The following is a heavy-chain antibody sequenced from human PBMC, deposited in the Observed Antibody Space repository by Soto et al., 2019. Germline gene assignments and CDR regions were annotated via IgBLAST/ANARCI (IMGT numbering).Heavy chain of an antibody. Sequence: SETLSLTCAVSGGAFSCYDLSWVRQPPGKGLEWIGEINHSGSTNYNPSLRSRVTISVDTSKNQFSLKLSSVTAADTAVYYCASSSEYSGSDIDYWGQGTLVTVSS. CDR2: INHSGST. CDR1: GGAFSCYD. J-gene: IGHJ4*02. V-gene: IGHV4-34*01. D-gene: IGHD5-12*01. CDR3: ASSSEYSGSDIDY.